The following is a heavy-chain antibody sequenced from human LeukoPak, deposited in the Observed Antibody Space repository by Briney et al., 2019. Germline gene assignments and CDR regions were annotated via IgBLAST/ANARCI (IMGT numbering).Heavy chain of an antibody. D-gene: IGHD6-13*01. CDR2: INHSGST. CDR3: ARSVRGSWWSPDS. J-gene: IGHJ4*02. V-gene: IGHV4-34*01. CDR1: GGSFSGYY. Sequence: SETLSLTCAVYGGSFSGYYWSWIRQPPGKGLEWIGEINHSGSTNYNPSLKSRVTISVDTSKNQFSLKLSSVTAADTAVYYCARSVRGSWWSPDSWGQGTLVTVSS.